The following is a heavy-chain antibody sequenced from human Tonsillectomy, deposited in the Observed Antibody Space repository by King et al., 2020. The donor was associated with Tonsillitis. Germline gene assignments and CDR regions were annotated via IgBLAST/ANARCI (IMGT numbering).Heavy chain of an antibody. CDR2: INYDGDI. J-gene: IGHJ5*02. D-gene: IGHD3-10*01. Sequence: VQLQQWGGGLLKPSETLSLTCAVEGGAFSGYYWAWVRQSPGKGLEWIGEINYDGDINYNPSLKSRVTFSLDTTKKRIFLRLQSVTAADTAAYFCARAHFYGSGSYGWLDPWGQGTLVSVSS. V-gene: IGHV4-34*01. CDR1: GGAFSGYY. CDR3: ARAHFYGSGSYGWLDP.